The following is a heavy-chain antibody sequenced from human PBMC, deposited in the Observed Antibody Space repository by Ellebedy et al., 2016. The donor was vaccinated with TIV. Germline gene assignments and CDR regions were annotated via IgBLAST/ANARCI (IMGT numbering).Heavy chain of an antibody. CDR3: AKDPRQANYDILTGYSTYFDY. CDR2: ISWNSGSI. Sequence: SLKISCAASGFTFSSYAMHWVRQAPGKGLEWVSGISWNSGSIGYADSVKGRFTISRDNAKNSLYLQMNSLRAEDTALYYCAKDPRQANYDILTGYSTYFDYWGQGTLVTVSS. CDR1: GFTFSSYA. J-gene: IGHJ4*02. V-gene: IGHV3-9*01. D-gene: IGHD3-9*01.